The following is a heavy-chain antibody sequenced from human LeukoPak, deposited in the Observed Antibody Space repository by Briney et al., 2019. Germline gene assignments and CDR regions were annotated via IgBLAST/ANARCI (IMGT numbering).Heavy chain of an antibody. CDR1: GLSFSFYA. CDR3: AKDHHSSWNFDY. J-gene: IGHJ4*02. Sequence: GGSLRLSCAASGLSFSFYAMSWVRQAPGKGLEWVSSISGGGAGTYYADSVRGRFTISRDNSKNTLYLQMNSLRAEDTAVYYCAKDHHSSWNFDYWGQGTLVTVSS. CDR2: ISGGGAGT. V-gene: IGHV3-23*01. D-gene: IGHD6-13*01.